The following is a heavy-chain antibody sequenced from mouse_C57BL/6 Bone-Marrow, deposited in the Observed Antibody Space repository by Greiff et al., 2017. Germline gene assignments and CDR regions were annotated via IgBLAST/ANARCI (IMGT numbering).Heavy chain of an antibody. V-gene: IGHV5-4*01. CDR3: ARDRELGKAWFAY. CDR2: ISAGSSYT. J-gene: IGHJ3*01. D-gene: IGHD4-1*01. CDR1: GFTFSSYA. Sequence: EVKLVESGGGLVKPGGSLKLSCAASGFTFSSYAMSWVRQTPEQRLEWVVTISAGSSYTYYPENVKGRFTISKDKAKNNPYLQMSHLKSEDTAMYCCARDRELGKAWFAYWGQGTLVTVSA.